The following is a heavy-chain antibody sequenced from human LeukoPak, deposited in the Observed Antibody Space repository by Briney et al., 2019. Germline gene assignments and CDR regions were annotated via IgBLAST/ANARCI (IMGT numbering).Heavy chain of an antibody. Sequence: PSETLSLTCTVSGGSVSSGSFYWSWIRQPPGKGLEWIGYIYYSGGTKYNPSLKSRVTISVDTSKNQFSLKLSSVTAADTAVYYCARGSTDRVWFDPWGQGTLVTVSS. J-gene: IGHJ5*02. CDR1: GGSVSSGSFY. V-gene: IGHV4-61*01. CDR2: IYYSGGT. D-gene: IGHD2-2*01. CDR3: ARGSTDRVWFDP.